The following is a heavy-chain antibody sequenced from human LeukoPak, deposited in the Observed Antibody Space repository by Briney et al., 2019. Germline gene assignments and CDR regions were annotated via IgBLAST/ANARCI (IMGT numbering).Heavy chain of an antibody. CDR1: GFTFSSYA. J-gene: IGHJ4*02. CDR3: AKKEGSYFAQGH. V-gene: IGHV3-23*01. CDR2: ISGSGGST. Sequence: GGSLRLSCAASGFTFSSYAMNWVRQAPGKGLEWVSGISGSGGSTYYADSVKGRCTISRDNSKNTLDLQMNSLRAEDTAVYYCAKKEGSYFAQGHWGQGTLVTVSS. D-gene: IGHD1-26*01.